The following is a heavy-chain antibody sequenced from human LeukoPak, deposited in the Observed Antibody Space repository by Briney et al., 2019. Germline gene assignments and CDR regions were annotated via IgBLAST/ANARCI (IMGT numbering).Heavy chain of an antibody. D-gene: IGHD3-22*01. Sequence: PSETLSLTCTVSGGSISSYYWSWIRQPPGKGLEWIGYIYYSGSTNYNPSLKSRVTISVDTSKNQFSLKLSSVTAADTAVYYCARGKDYYDSSGYYPIDYWGQGTLVTVSS. V-gene: IGHV4-59*01. CDR1: GGSISSYY. CDR3: ARGKDYYDSSGYYPIDY. CDR2: IYYSGST. J-gene: IGHJ4*02.